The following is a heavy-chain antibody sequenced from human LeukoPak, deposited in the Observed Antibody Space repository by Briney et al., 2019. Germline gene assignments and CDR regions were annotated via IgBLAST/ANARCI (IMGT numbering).Heavy chain of an antibody. CDR1: GGSISSHY. CDR3: ARPRTRLDAFDI. V-gene: IGHV4-59*11. Sequence: SETLSVTCTVSGGSISSHYWSWIRQPPGKGLEWIGYIYYSGSTNYNPSLKSRVTISVDTSKNQFSLKLSSVTAADTAVYYCARPRTRLDAFDIWGQGTMVTVSS. J-gene: IGHJ3*02. CDR2: IYYSGST. D-gene: IGHD1-14*01.